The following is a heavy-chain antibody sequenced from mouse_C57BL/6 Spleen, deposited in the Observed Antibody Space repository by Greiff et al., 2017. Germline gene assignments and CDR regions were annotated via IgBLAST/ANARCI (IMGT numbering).Heavy chain of an antibody. CDR2: IHPNSGST. Sequence: QVQLQQPGAELVKPGASVKLSCKASGYTFTSYWMHWVKQRPGKGLEWIGMIHPNSGSTNYNEKLKSKATLTVDKSSSTAYMQLSSLTSEDSAVYYCARGNNYASFAYWGQGTLVTVSA. J-gene: IGHJ3*01. V-gene: IGHV1-64*01. D-gene: IGHD1-1*02. CDR3: ARGNNYASFAY. CDR1: GYTFTSYW.